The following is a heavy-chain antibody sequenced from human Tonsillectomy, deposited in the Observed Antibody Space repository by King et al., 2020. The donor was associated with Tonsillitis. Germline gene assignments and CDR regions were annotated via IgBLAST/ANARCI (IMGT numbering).Heavy chain of an antibody. CDR3: TPVGVAVAGTLSFDY. CDR1: GFTFSNAW. D-gene: IGHD6-19*01. V-gene: IGHV3-15*07. Sequence: VQLVESGGGLVKPGGSLRLSCAASGFTFSNAWMNWVRQAPGKGLEWVGRIKSKTDGGTTDYGASVKGRFTNSRDDSKNTLYLQLNSLKTEDTAVYYCTPVGVAVAGTLSFDYWGQGTLVTVSS. CDR2: IKSKTDGGTT. J-gene: IGHJ4*02.